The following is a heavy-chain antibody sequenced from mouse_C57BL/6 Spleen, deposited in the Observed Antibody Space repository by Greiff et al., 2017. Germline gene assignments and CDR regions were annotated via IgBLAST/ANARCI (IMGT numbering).Heavy chain of an antibody. D-gene: IGHD2-4*01. CDR3: TTVYDYEGAY. CDR2: IDPEDGDT. J-gene: IGHJ3*01. CDR1: GFNIKDYY. Sequence: EVQLQQSGAELVRPGASVKLSCTASGFNIKDYYMHWVKQRPEQGLEWIGRIDPEDGDTEYAPKFQGKATMTADSSSNPAYLQLSSLTSEDTAVYYCTTVYDYEGAYWGQGTLVTVSA. V-gene: IGHV14-1*01.